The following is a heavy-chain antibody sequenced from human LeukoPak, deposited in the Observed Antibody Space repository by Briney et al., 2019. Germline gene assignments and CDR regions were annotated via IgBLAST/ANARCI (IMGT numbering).Heavy chain of an antibody. D-gene: IGHD5-18*01. Sequence: GGSLRLSCAASGFTFSSYSMNCVRQAPGKGLEWVSSISSSSSYIYYADSVKGRFTISRDNAKNSLYLQMNSLRAEDTAVYYCARVAKIQLWLDYWGQGTLVTVSS. CDR1: GFTFSSYS. V-gene: IGHV3-21*01. CDR2: ISSSSSYI. J-gene: IGHJ4*02. CDR3: ARVAKIQLWLDY.